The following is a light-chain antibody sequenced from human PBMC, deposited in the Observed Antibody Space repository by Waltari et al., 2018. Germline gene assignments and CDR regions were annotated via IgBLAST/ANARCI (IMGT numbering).Light chain of an antibody. Sequence: SYVLTQPPSVSVAPGETARITCRGNNIGTKSVHWYRQKPGQAPVLVISYDSDRPSGIPERFSGSNSGDTATLTISRVEAGDEADYYCQVWDANNEPGLFGTGTEVTV. V-gene: IGLV3-21*01. CDR3: QVWDANNEPGL. CDR1: NIGTKS. J-gene: IGLJ1*01. CDR2: YDS.